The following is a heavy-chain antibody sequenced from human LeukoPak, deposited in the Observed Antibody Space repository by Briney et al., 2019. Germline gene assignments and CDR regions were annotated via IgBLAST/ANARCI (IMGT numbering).Heavy chain of an antibody. V-gene: IGHV4-4*07. J-gene: IGHJ5*02. D-gene: IGHD2-15*01. CDR2: IYTSGST. Sequence: SETLSLTCTGSGGSISSYYWSWIRQPAGKGLEWIGRIYTSGSTNYNPSLKRRVTISVDTSKTPFSLKLSSVTAADTAVYYCARDLSSRNWFDPWGQGTLVTVSS. CDR3: ARDLSSRNWFDP. CDR1: GGSISSYY.